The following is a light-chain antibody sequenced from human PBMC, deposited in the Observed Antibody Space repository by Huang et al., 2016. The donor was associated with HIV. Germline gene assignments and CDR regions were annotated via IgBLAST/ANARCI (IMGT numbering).Light chain of an antibody. V-gene: IGKV1-9*01. Sequence: IQLTQSPSSLSASVGDRVTISCRASQGISSYLAWYQQKPGKAPKLLIYAASTLQGGVPARFSGSGSGTDFTLTITSLQPEDFATYYCQQLNGYPLTFGGGTKVEIK. CDR1: QGISSY. CDR2: AAS. J-gene: IGKJ4*01. CDR3: QQLNGYPLT.